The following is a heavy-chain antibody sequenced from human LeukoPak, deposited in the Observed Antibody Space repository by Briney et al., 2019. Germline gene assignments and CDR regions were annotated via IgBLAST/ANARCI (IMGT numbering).Heavy chain of an antibody. CDR1: GFTFSTYW. CDR2: IKEDGSLK. Sequence: PGGSLRLSCATSGFTFSTYWMTWVRQAPGKGLEWVANIKEDGSLKYYVDSVKGRFTISRDNAKNSLYLQMSSLRVEDTAVYYCARDVLGRSGEQLDYWGQGTLATVSS. J-gene: IGHJ4*02. D-gene: IGHD3-3*01. V-gene: IGHV3-7*03. CDR3: ARDVLGRSGEQLDY.